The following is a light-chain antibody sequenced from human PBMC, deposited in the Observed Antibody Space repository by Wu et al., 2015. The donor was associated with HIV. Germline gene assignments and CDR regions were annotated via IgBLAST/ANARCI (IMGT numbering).Light chain of an antibody. CDR2: GVS. Sequence: EIVLTQSPGTLSLSPGERATLSCRASQSISSSYLAWYQQKPGQAPRLLIYGVSNRATGIPDRFSGSGSGTDFTLTVSRLEPEDFAVYYCHQYGTSPPYSFGQGTKLEIK. CDR1: QSISSSY. CDR3: HQYGTSPPYS. J-gene: IGKJ2*03. V-gene: IGKV3-20*01.